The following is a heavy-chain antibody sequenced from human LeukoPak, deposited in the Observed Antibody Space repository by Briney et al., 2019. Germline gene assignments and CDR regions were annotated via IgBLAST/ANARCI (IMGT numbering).Heavy chain of an antibody. D-gene: IGHD3-10*01. J-gene: IGHJ5*02. CDR1: GYTFTSYY. CDR3: ARGLPVRGVHPHINWFDP. CDR2: INPSGGST. Sequence: ASVKVSCKASGYTFTSYYMHWVRQAPGQGLEWMGIINPSGGSTSYAQKFQGRVTMTRDTSKNQFSLKLSSVTAADTAVYYCARGLPVRGVHPHINWFDPWGQGTLVTVSS. V-gene: IGHV1-46*01.